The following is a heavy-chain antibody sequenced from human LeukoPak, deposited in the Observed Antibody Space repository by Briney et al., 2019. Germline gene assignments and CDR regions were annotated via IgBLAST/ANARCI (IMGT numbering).Heavy chain of an antibody. V-gene: IGHV3-30*18. Sequence: GRSLRLSCVASGFTFSRSGMHWVRQAPGKGLEWVAVISHDGSSKHCADSVKGRITISRDNSKNTLYLQMNSLRTEDTAVYYCAKDRSSTWSIDYWGQGTLVTVSS. CDR3: AKDRSSTWSIDY. CDR2: ISHDGSSK. CDR1: GFTFSRSG. J-gene: IGHJ4*02. D-gene: IGHD6-13*01.